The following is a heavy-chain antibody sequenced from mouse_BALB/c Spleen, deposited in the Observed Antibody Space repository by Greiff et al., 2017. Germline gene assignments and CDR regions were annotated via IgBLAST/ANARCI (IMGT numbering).Heavy chain of an antibody. D-gene: IGHD1-1*01. CDR3: ATSYYYGSRWYFDV. CDR2: IDPANGNT. CDR1: GFNIKDTY. Sequence: EVQLQQSGAELVKPGASVKLSCTASGFNIKDTYMHWVKQRPEQGLEWIGRIDPANGNTKYDPKFQGKATITADTSSNTAYLQLSSLTSEDTAVYYCATSYYYGSRWYFDVWGAGTAVTVSS. V-gene: IGHV14-3*02. J-gene: IGHJ1*01.